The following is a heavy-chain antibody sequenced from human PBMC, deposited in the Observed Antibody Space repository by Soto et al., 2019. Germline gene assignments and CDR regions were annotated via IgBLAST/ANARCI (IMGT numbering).Heavy chain of an antibody. Sequence: QVQLQQSGPGLVKPSQTLSLTCAISGDSVSSNNAAWTWIRQSPSRVLEWLGRTYYRSRRKNDYAVSVKSRITVNPNTSKTQFALQLTSVTPEDTAVYYCAGTTSHYWYYMDVWGKGTTVTVSS. CDR3: AGTTSHYWYYMDV. CDR2: TYYRSRRKN. J-gene: IGHJ6*03. V-gene: IGHV6-1*01. D-gene: IGHD1-7*01. CDR1: GDSVSSNNAA.